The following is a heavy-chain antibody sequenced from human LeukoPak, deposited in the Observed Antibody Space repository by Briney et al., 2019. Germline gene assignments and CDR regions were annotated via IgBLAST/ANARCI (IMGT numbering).Heavy chain of an antibody. D-gene: IGHD5-18*01. J-gene: IGHJ4*02. Sequence: ASVEVFCKASGYTFTGNNIHLVRQAPGQGLEWMGWINPNSGGTNYAQKFQGRVTMTRDTSISTAYMELSSLRSDDTAVYYCARHSYGYNWGQGTLVTVSS. V-gene: IGHV1-2*02. CDR1: GYTFTGNN. CDR2: INPNSGGT. CDR3: ARHSYGYN.